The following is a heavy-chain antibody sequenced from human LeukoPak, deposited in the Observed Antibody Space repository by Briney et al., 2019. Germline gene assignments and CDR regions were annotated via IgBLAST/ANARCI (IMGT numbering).Heavy chain of an antibody. J-gene: IGHJ4*02. CDR3: ARGYWFYFDY. CDR1: GGSISSGSYY. CDR2: IYIRGTT. V-gene: IGHV4-61*02. D-gene: IGHD2-8*02. Sequence: SETLSLTCTVSGGSISSGSYYWGWHRQPAGKGLEWIGRIYIRGTTTYNPSLKSRVSISVDTSKNQFSLRLSSVTAADTAVYYCARGYWFYFDYWGQGTLVTVSS.